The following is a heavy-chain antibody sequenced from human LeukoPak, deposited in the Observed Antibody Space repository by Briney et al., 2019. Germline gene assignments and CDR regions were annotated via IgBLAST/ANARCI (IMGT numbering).Heavy chain of an antibody. J-gene: IGHJ4*02. Sequence: SVKVSCKASGGTFSSYAISWVRQAPGQGLEWMGGIIPIFGTANYAQKFQGRVTITADESTSTAYMELSSLRSEDTAVYYCAKDREEQWLVGAWGDWGQGTLVTVSS. CDR3: AKDREEQWLVGAWGD. V-gene: IGHV1-69*13. CDR2: IIPIFGTA. D-gene: IGHD6-19*01. CDR1: GGTFSSYA.